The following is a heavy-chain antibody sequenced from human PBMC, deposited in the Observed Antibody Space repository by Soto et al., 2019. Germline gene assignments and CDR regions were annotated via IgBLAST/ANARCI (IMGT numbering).Heavy chain of an antibody. V-gene: IGHV4-31*03. CDR3: ARDKITGIFDY. Sequence: PSETLSLTCTVSGGSITRGGYYWSWIRQHPGKGLEWIGYIYNSGTTYYNPSLKSRVTISVDTSKNQFSLKLTSVTAADTAVYYCARDKITGIFDYWGQGTLVTVYS. J-gene: IGHJ4*02. CDR1: GGSITRGGYY. CDR2: IYNSGTT. D-gene: IGHD2-8*02.